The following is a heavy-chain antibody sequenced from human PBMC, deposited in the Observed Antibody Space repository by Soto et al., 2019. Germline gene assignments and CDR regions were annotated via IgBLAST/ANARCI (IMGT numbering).Heavy chain of an antibody. D-gene: IGHD5-12*01. Sequence: QVQLVESGGGLVKPGGSLRLSCAASGFSFSDSYMSWVRQAPGKGLEWVAYISGSSGYTGYADSVKGRFTISRDNAKNSLYLQMNSLRAEDTAFYYCARVDGYTYPNDYWGQGTLVTVSS. CDR2: ISGSSGYT. CDR3: ARVDGYTYPNDY. CDR1: GFSFSDSY. J-gene: IGHJ4*02. V-gene: IGHV3-11*06.